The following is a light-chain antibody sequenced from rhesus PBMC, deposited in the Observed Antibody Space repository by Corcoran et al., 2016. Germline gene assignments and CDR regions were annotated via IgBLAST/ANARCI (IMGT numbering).Light chain of an antibody. CDR3: QHSYGTPFT. Sequence: DIQMTQSPSSLSASVGDRVTITCRASENVNNYLHWYQQKPGKAPKLLIYKASTLQSGVPSRFSGSGSGTDFPLTISSLQPEDFATYYCQHSYGTPFTFGPGTKLDIK. CDR1: ENVNNY. V-gene: IGKV1-74*01. J-gene: IGKJ3*01. CDR2: KAS.